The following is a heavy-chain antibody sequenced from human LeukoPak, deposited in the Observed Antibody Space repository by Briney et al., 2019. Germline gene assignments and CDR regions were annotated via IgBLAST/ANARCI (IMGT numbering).Heavy chain of an antibody. CDR2: ISSSGSYI. V-gene: IGHV3-21*01. J-gene: IGHJ4*02. D-gene: IGHD1-26*01. CDR3: AREWELSFDY. CDR1: GYTFSSYS. Sequence: GGSLRLSCLASGYTFSSYSINWVRQAPGKGLEWVSSISSSGSYIYYSDSVKGRFIISRDNAKNSMFLQMNSLRAEDTAVYYCAREWELSFDYWGQGTLVSVSS.